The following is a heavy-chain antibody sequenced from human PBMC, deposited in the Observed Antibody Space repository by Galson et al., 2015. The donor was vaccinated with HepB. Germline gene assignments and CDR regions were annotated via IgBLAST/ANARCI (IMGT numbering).Heavy chain of an antibody. D-gene: IGHD3-10*01. V-gene: IGHV1-2*06. CDR2: ISPNSGGT. Sequence: SVKVSCKASGYIFSIYYIHWVRQAPGQGLEWMGRISPNSGGTNYAQKFQGRVTMTRDTSITTAYMELSRLTSDDTAIYYCARDYRGKGQPDSWGQGTLVTVSS. J-gene: IGHJ5*01. CDR3: ARDYRGKGQPDS. CDR1: GYIFSIYY.